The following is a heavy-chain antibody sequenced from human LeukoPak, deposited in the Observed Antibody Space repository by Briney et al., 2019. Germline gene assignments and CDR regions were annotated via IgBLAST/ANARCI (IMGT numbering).Heavy chain of an antibody. D-gene: IGHD3-3*01. CDR3: ARDEGNYDFWSGYYFDY. V-gene: IGHV3-21*04. Sequence: GGSLRLSCAASGFTFSSYSMNWVRQAPGKGLEWVSSISSSSSYIYYADSVKGRFTISRDNAKNSLYLQMNSLRAEDTAVYYCARDEGNYDFWSGYYFDYWGQGTLVTVSS. J-gene: IGHJ4*02. CDR1: GFTFSSYS. CDR2: ISSSSSYI.